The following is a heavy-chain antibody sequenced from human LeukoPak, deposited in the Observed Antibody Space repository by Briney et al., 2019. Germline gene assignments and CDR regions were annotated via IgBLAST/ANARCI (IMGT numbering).Heavy chain of an antibody. CDR3: ARSDHFEVSAKRDWYFDL. CDR1: GYTFTSYY. CDR2: INPSGGRT. Sequence: ASVTVSFKASGYTFTSYYMHWVRQAPGQGLEWMGIINPSGGRTRYAQKFQGRVTMTRDMSTSTVYMELSSLRSEDTAVYYCARSDHFEVSAKRDWYFDLWGRGTLVTVSS. D-gene: IGHD2-15*01. J-gene: IGHJ2*01. V-gene: IGHV1-46*01.